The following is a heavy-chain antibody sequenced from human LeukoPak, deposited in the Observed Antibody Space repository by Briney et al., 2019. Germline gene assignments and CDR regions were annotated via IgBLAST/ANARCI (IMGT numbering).Heavy chain of an antibody. CDR1: GYTFTSYD. CDR2: MNPNRGNT. Sequence: ASVKVSCKASGYTFTSYDINWVRQATGQGLEWMGWMNPNRGNTGYAQKFQGRVTMTRNTSISTAYMELSSLRSEDTAVYYCARRGRYYDFWSGYWDYYYYYMDVWGKGTTVTVSS. CDR3: ARRGRYYDFWSGYWDYYYYYMDV. V-gene: IGHV1-8*01. J-gene: IGHJ6*03. D-gene: IGHD3-3*01.